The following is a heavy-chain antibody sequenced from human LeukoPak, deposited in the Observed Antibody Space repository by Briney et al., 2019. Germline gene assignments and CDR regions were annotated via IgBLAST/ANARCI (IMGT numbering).Heavy chain of an antibody. J-gene: IGHJ4*02. Sequence: GGSLRLSCVASGFSFRNYAIHWVRQAQGKGLEYVSVINTDGRITYYADSVKGRFTISRDNSKNTVYLQMGSLRGEDMAVYYCTRDGGSFCDFDYWGQGALVTVSS. V-gene: IGHV3-64*02. CDR3: TRDGGSFCDFDY. D-gene: IGHD1-26*01. CDR1: GFSFRNYA. CDR2: INTDGRIT.